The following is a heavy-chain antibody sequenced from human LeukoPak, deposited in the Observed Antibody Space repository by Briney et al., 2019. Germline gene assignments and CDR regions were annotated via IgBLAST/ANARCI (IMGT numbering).Heavy chain of an antibody. CDR2: ISDSGDVT. CDR3: AKGDSSGWYGVFDY. V-gene: IGHV3-23*01. Sequence: QPGGSQRLSCAASGFTFSGYALSWVRQAPGKGLEWVSGISDSGDVTFYADSVKGRFTISRSNSKNTLYLQMNSLRAEDTAVYYCAKGDSSGWYGVFDYWGQGTLVTVSS. CDR1: GFTFSGYA. J-gene: IGHJ4*02. D-gene: IGHD6-19*01.